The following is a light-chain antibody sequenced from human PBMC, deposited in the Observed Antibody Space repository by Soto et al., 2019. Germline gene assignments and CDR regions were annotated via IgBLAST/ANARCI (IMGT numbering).Light chain of an antibody. V-gene: IGKV3-15*01. CDR3: QQYNNWPRT. J-gene: IGKJ1*01. Sequence: EIVLTQSPATLSLSPGERATLSFRASQSVSGYLAWYQQKPGQAPRLLIHGATTRATGIPARFSGSGSGTEFTLTISSLQSEDFAVYYCQQYNNWPRTFGQGTKVDI. CDR1: QSVSGY. CDR2: GAT.